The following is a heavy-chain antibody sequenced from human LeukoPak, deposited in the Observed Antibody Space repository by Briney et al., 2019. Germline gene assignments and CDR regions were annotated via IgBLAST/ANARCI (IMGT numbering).Heavy chain of an antibody. V-gene: IGHV4-61*02. Sequence: PSETLSLTCTVSGGSISSGSYYWSWIRQPAGKGLEWIGRIYTSGSTNYNPSLKSRVTISVDTSKNQFSLKLSSVTAADTAVYYCARGIRVVVAATDNWFDPWGQGTLVTVSS. CDR3: ARGIRVVVAATDNWFDP. CDR2: IYTSGST. J-gene: IGHJ5*02. D-gene: IGHD2-15*01. CDR1: GGSISSGSYY.